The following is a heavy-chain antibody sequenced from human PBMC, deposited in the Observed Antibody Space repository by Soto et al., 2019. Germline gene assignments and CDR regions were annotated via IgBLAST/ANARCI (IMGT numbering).Heavy chain of an antibody. CDR3: ASGGNWFDP. Sequence: RSLTCNVSGGSISNYYWTWVRQSPEKGLEWIGYMYYNGNINYNPSLKSRVTISIDTSKNQFSLTLKSVTAADTAVYYCASGGNWFDPWGQGVLVTVS. D-gene: IGHD3-16*01. V-gene: IGHV4-59*01. J-gene: IGHJ5*02. CDR2: MYYNGNI. CDR1: GGSISNYY.